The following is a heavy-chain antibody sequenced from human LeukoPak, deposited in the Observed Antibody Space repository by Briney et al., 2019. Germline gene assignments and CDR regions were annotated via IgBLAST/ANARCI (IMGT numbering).Heavy chain of an antibody. J-gene: IGHJ4*02. CDR2: INHSGSA. D-gene: IGHD3-22*01. Sequence: SETLSLTCAVYGGSFSGYHWTWIRQPPGKGLEWIGEINHSGSANYNPSLKSRVTISVDTSKNQFSLNLISVTAADTAVYYCARGPPADYYDRSGFYPCFDYWGQGALVTVSS. V-gene: IGHV4-34*01. CDR3: ARGPPADYYDRSGFYPCFDY. CDR1: GGSFSGYH.